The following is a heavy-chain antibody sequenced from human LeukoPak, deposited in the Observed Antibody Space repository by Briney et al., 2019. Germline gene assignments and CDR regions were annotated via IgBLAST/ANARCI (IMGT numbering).Heavy chain of an antibody. CDR3: ARDPVRTIFGVATYYFDY. CDR1: GYTFTSYG. V-gene: IGHV1-18*01. J-gene: IGHJ4*02. D-gene: IGHD3-3*01. CDR2: ISAYNGNT. Sequence: GASVKVSCKASGYTFTSYGISWVRQAPGQGLEWMGWISAYNGNTNYAQKLQGRVTMTTDTSTSTAYMELRSLRSDDTAVYYCARDPVRTIFGVATYYFDYWGQGTLVTVSS.